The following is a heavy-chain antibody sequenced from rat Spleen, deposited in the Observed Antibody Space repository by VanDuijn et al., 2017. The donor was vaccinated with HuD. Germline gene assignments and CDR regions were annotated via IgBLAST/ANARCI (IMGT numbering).Heavy chain of an antibody. J-gene: IGHJ2*01. D-gene: IGHD1-11*01. Sequence: EVQLVESGGGLVQPGRSLKLSCAASGFTFSRYWMYWVRQAPGKGLEWISSIDTDGGRTYYSDSVKGRFTISRDNAKSTLYLQMDSLRSEDTATYYCARQGAEGPYYFDYWGQGVMVTVSS. CDR2: IDTDGGRT. CDR1: GFTFSRYW. V-gene: IGHV5-58*01. CDR3: ARQGAEGPYYFDY.